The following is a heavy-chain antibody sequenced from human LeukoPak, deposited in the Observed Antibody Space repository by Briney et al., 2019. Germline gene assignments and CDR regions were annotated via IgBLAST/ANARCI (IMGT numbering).Heavy chain of an antibody. CDR1: GFTFSSYG. CDR2: IRYDGSNK. CDR3: AKEIVGATRDDY. D-gene: IGHD1-26*01. Sequence: GGSLRLSCAASGFTFSSYGMHWVRQAPGKGLEWVAFIRYDGSNKYYADSVKGRFTISRDNSKNTLYLQMNSQRAEDTAVYYCAKEIVGATRDDYWGQGTLVTVSS. V-gene: IGHV3-30*02. J-gene: IGHJ4*02.